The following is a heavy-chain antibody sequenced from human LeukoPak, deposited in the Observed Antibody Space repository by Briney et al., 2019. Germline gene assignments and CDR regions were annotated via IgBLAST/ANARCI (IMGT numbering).Heavy chain of an antibody. CDR3: ARWIAAAATGWFDP. D-gene: IGHD6-13*01. CDR2: ISYEGSNK. Sequence: GGSLRLSCAASGFTFSSYAMHWVRQAPGKGLEWVAVISYEGSNKYYADSVKGRFTISRDNSKNTLYLQMNSLRAEDTAVYYCARWIAAAATGWFDPWGQGTRVTVSS. J-gene: IGHJ5*02. V-gene: IGHV3-30-3*01. CDR1: GFTFSSYA.